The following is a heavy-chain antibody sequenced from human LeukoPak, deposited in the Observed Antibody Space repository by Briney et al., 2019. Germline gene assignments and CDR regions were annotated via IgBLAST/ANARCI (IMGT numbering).Heavy chain of an antibody. CDR3: AVHLPGDYLDR. Sequence: GASVTVSCKASGYAFNIYDINWVRHANGQGLEWMGWMNPDSGNTGFAQKFQGRVTMTRNTSITTAYMELSSLRFEDTAVYYCAVHLPGDYLDRWGQGTLVTVSS. CDR1: GYAFNIYD. CDR2: MNPDSGNT. V-gene: IGHV1-8*01. J-gene: IGHJ4*02.